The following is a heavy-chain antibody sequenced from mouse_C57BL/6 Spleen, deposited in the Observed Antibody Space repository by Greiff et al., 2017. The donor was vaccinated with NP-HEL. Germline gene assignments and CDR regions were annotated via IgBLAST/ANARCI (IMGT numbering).Heavy chain of an antibody. Sequence: EVMLVESGGGLVKPGGSLKLSCAASGFTFSSYAMSWVRQTPEKRLEWVATISDGGSYTYYPDNVKGRFTISRDNAKNNLYLQMSHLKSEDTAMYYCARGDYGYDYYFDYWGQGTTLTVSS. D-gene: IGHD2-2*01. CDR1: GFTFSSYA. CDR3: ARGDYGYDYYFDY. J-gene: IGHJ2*01. CDR2: ISDGGSYT. V-gene: IGHV5-4*03.